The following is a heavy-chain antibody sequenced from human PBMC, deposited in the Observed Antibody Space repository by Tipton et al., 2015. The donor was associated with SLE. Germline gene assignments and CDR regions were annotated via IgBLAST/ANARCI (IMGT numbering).Heavy chain of an antibody. J-gene: IGHJ6*02. Sequence: SLRLSCEASGFTFAINTMNWVRQAPGKGLEWVSSISGGSSYIYYADSVKGRFTISRDNPKSSLFLQMDSLRVEDTAVYFCARDLEIDGVNYYSGMDVWGQGTTVTVSS. V-gene: IGHV3-21*03. CDR3: ARDLEIDGVNYYSGMDV. D-gene: IGHD5-24*01. CDR2: ISGGSSYI. CDR1: GFTFAINT.